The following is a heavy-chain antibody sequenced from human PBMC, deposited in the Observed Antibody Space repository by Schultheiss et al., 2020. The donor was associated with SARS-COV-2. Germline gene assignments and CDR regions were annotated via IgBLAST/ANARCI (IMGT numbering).Heavy chain of an antibody. D-gene: IGHD5-18*01. CDR2: INSDGSST. CDR1: GFTVSSNY. J-gene: IGHJ4*02. V-gene: IGHV3-74*01. Sequence: GGSLRLSCAASGFTVSSNYMSWVRQAPGKGLEWVSRINSDGSSTSYADSVKGRFTISRDNAKNTLYLQMNSLRAEDTAVYYCARVTRIQYSYGPYYFDYWGQGTLVTVSS. CDR3: ARVTRIQYSYGPYYFDY.